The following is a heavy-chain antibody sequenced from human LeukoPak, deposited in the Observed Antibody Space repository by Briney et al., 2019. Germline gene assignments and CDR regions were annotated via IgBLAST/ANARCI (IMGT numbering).Heavy chain of an antibody. Sequence: GGSLRLSCAASGFTFSSYGMHWVRQAPGKGLEWVAFIRYDGSNKYYADSVKGRFTISRDNSKNTLYLQMNSLRAEDTAVYYCAKDPSCGSGSYGVYFDYWGQGTLVTVSS. CDR3: AKDPSCGSGSYGVYFDY. J-gene: IGHJ4*02. D-gene: IGHD3-10*01. CDR1: GFTFSSYG. CDR2: IRYDGSNK. V-gene: IGHV3-30*02.